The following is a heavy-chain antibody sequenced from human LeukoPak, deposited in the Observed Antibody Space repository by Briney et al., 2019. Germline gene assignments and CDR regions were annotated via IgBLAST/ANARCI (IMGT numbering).Heavy chain of an antibody. CDR1: GYTFTSHY. Sequence: ASVKVSCKXSGYTFTSHYMHWVRQAPGQGLERMGIINPSGGSTSYAQKFQGRVTMTRDTSTSTVYMELSSLRSEDTAVYYCARDLGSVRKNDYWGQGTLVTVSS. CDR3: ARDLGSVRKNDY. CDR2: INPSGGST. V-gene: IGHV1-46*01. J-gene: IGHJ4*02. D-gene: IGHD2-15*01.